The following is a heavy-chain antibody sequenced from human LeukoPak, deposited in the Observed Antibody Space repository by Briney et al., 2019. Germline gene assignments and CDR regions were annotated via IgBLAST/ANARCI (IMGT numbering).Heavy chain of an antibody. Sequence: GGSLPHPCAASGFTFTSYVMSWVRQAPGKGLDGVSFIGGGGDYTYYSDSVKGRLTISRDYSENRVCLEMKSMRAEDTAVYYCARRASSDMWGQGTLVTVSS. CDR1: GFTFTSYV. J-gene: IGHJ4*02. CDR3: ARRASSDM. CDR2: IGGGGDYT. V-gene: IGHV3-23*01.